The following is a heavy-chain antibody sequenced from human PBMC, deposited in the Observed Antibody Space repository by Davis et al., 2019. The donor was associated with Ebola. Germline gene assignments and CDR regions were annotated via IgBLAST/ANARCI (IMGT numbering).Heavy chain of an antibody. CDR2: ISGSGGST. Sequence: PGGSLRLSCAASGFTFSSYAMSWVRQAPGKGLEWVSAISGSGGSTYYADSVKGRFTISRDNSKNTLYLQMNSLRAEDTAVYYCAKDRGPAYSSSSGALGYYYGMDVWGKETTVTVSS. CDR1: GFTFSSYA. J-gene: IGHJ6*04. D-gene: IGHD6-6*01. CDR3: AKDRGPAYSSSSGALGYYYGMDV. V-gene: IGHV3-23*01.